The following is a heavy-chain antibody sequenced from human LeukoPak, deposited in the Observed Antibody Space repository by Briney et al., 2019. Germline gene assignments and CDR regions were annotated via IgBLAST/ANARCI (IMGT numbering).Heavy chain of an antibody. CDR3: ARIYCSGGTCYSGVGWFDP. D-gene: IGHD2-15*01. V-gene: IGHV4-39*01. J-gene: IGHJ5*02. CDR1: GCSITSSTYY. CDR2: IYYSGST. Sequence: SETLSLTCTVSGCSITSSTYYWGWIRQPPGKGLEWIGSIYYSGSTYYTPSLKSRVTISVDTSKNQFSLKLSSVTAADTAVHYCARIYCSGGTCYSGVGWFDPWGQGTLVTVSS.